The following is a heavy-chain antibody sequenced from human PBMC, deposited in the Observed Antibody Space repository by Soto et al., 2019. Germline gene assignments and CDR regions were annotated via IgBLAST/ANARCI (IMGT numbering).Heavy chain of an antibody. Sequence: TLSLTCTVSGDSIGSGDYDWSWLRQPPGKGLEWIGYIYHSGSTYYNPSLKSRVTISVDRSKNQFSLKLSSVTAADTAVYYCASTDYYDSSGYSYWGQGTLVTVSS. CDR1: GDSIGSGDYD. CDR3: ASTDYYDSSGYSY. CDR2: IYHSGST. J-gene: IGHJ4*02. D-gene: IGHD3-22*01. V-gene: IGHV4-30-2*01.